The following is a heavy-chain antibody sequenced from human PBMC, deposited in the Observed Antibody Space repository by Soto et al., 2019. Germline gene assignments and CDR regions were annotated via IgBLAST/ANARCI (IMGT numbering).Heavy chain of an antibody. Sequence: GASVKVSCKASGYTFTSYAMHWVRQAPGQRLEWMGWINAGNGNTKYSQKFQGRVTITRDTSASTAYVELSSLGSEDTAVYFCARDDYYDSPVALDYWGQGTLVTVSS. J-gene: IGHJ4*02. CDR3: ARDDYYDSPVALDY. V-gene: IGHV1-3*01. CDR2: INAGNGNT. CDR1: GYTFTSYA. D-gene: IGHD3-22*01.